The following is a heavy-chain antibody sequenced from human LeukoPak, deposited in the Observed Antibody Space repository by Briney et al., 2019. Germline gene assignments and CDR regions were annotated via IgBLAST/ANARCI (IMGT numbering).Heavy chain of an antibody. CDR3: AKDIQLST. Sequence: GGSLRLSCAASGFTFSSYAMSCVRHAPGKGLEWVSAISVSGGSTYYVDSVKGRFTISRDNSKNTLYLQMNSLRVEDTAMYFCAKDIQLSTWGLGTMVTVSS. V-gene: IGHV3-23*01. J-gene: IGHJ3*01. D-gene: IGHD5-24*01. CDR1: GFTFSSYA. CDR2: ISVSGGST.